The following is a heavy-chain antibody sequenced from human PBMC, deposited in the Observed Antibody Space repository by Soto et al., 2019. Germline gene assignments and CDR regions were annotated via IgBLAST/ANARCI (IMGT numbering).Heavy chain of an antibody. J-gene: IGHJ4*02. CDR1: GFIFRSYA. CDR3: ARAFSGSYPYFDY. D-gene: IGHD1-26*01. V-gene: IGHV3-30*09. Sequence: GGSLRLSCLASGFIFRSYAMHWVRQAPGKGLEWVAVITYDGANGYYADSVRGRFAISRDNSKSTLFLQMNSLRPEDTAVYYCARAFSGSYPYFDYWGQGTLVTVSS. CDR2: ITYDGANG.